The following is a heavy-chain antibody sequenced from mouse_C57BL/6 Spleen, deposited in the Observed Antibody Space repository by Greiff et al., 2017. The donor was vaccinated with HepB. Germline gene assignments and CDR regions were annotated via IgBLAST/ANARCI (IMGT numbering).Heavy chain of an antibody. J-gene: IGHJ4*01. Sequence: QVQLQQPGAELVKPGASVKLSCKASGYTFTSYWMHWVKQRPGQGLGWIGMIHPISGSTNYNEKFKSKATLTVDKSSSTAYMQLSSLTSEDSAVYYCARGYYYGSSYAMDYWGQGTSVTVSS. V-gene: IGHV1-64*01. CDR2: IHPISGST. CDR1: GYTFTSYW. D-gene: IGHD1-1*01. CDR3: ARGYYYGSSYAMDY.